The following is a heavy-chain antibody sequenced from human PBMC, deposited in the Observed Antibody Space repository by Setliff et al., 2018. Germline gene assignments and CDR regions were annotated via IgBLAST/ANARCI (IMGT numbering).Heavy chain of an antibody. V-gene: IGHV3-23*01. CDR1: GFTFSDYY. CDR3: ARDGGVNFDY. Sequence: PGGSLRLSCAASGFTFSDYYMSWIRQAPGKGLEWVSAISGSGGSTYYADSVKGRFTISRDNSKNTLYLQMNSLRAEDTAVYYCARDGGVNFDYWGQGTLVTVSS. D-gene: IGHD3-16*01. CDR2: ISGSGGST. J-gene: IGHJ4*02.